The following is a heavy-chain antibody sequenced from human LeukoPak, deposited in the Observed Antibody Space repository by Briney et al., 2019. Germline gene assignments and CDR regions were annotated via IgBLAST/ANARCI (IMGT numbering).Heavy chain of an antibody. CDR1: GGSISSSSYY. J-gene: IGHJ5*02. Sequence: SETLSLTCTVSGGSISSSSYYWGWIRQPPGKGLEWIGRIYYSGSTYYNPSLKSRVTISVDTSKNQFSLKLSSVTAADTAVYYCARDLGYCSSTSCYGNWFDPWGQGTLVTVSS. V-gene: IGHV4-39*07. CDR3: ARDLGYCSSTSCYGNWFDP. D-gene: IGHD2-2*03. CDR2: IYYSGST.